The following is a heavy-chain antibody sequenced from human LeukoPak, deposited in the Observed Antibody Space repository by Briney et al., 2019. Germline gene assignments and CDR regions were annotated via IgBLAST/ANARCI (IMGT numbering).Heavy chain of an antibody. J-gene: IGHJ4*02. D-gene: IGHD5-18*01. CDR2: ISYDGSNK. CDR3: AKDGSYGMVY. Sequence: QPGGSLRLSCAASGFTFSSYAMHWVRQAPGKGLEWVAVISYDGSNKYYADSVKGRFTISRDNSKNTLYLQMNSLRAEDTAVYYCAKDGSYGMVYWGQGTLVTVSS. CDR1: GFTFSSYA. V-gene: IGHV3-30*04.